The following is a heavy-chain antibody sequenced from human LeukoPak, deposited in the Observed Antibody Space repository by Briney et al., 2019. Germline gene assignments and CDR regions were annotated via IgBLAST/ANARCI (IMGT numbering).Heavy chain of an antibody. CDR3: AKGGRWDIVVVPAAIGLFDY. J-gene: IGHJ4*02. D-gene: IGHD2-2*01. CDR1: GFTFNNFG. Sequence: GGSLRLSCEASGFTFNNFGMHWVRQAPGKGLEWVAFIGYDESKKYYAESVKGRFTISRDDSKNTLYLQMNSLRAEDTAVYYCAKGGRWDIVVVPAAIGLFDYWGQGTLVTVSS. V-gene: IGHV3-30*02. CDR2: IGYDESKK.